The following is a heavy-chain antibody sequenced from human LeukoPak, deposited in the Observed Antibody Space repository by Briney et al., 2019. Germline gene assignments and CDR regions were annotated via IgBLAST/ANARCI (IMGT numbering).Heavy chain of an antibody. CDR2: ITISGHTK. CDR1: GFAFCTYE. CDR3: ARGDPHADL. Sequence: GGSLRLSCAASGFAFCTYEMSWVRQAPGKGLEWIADITISGHTKNYADSVKGRFTISRDNARSSLYLQMNSLRVEDTGVFYCARGDPHADLWGQGTLVTVSS. J-gene: IGHJ5*02. V-gene: IGHV3-48*03.